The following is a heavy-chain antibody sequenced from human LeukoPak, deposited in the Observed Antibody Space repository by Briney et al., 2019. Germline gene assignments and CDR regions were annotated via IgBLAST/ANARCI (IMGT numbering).Heavy chain of an antibody. CDR3: ARHVAADGDAFDI. CDR2: IYYSGST. Sequence: SETLSLTCTVSGGSISSYYWGWIRQPPGKGLEWIGSIYYSGSTYYNPSLKSRVTISVDTSKNQFSLKLSSVTAADTAVYYCARHVAADGDAFDIWGQGTMVTVSS. J-gene: IGHJ3*02. D-gene: IGHD6-25*01. CDR1: GGSISSYY. V-gene: IGHV4-39*01.